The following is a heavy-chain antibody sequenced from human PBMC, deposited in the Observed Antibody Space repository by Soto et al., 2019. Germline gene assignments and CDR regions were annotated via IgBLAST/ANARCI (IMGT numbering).Heavy chain of an antibody. Sequence: QVQLVESGGGVVQPGRSLRLSCAASGFTFSTYGIHWVRQAPGKGLEWVAVISYDGSNKYYTDSVKGRFTISRDNSKNTMYLQMNTLRPEDTAVYYCAVGWGSGRGQWLATGPLDYWGPGTLVTVSS. CDR1: GFTFSTYG. D-gene: IGHD6-19*01. V-gene: IGHV3-30*03. CDR2: ISYDGSNK. CDR3: AVGWGSGRGQWLATGPLDY. J-gene: IGHJ4*02.